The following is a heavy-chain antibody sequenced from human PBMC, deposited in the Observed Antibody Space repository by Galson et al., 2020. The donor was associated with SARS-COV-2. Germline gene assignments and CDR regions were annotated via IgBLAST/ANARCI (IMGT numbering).Heavy chain of an antibody. CDR1: GFTFSSYS. V-gene: IGHV3-21*01. CDR2: ISSSSSYI. D-gene: IGHD3-22*01. CDR3: ARVSGAWYYYDSSGYADY. J-gene: IGHJ4*02. Sequence: GESLKISCAASGFTFSSYSMNWVRQAPGKGLEWVSSISSSSSYIYYADSVKGRFTISRDNAKNSLYLQMNSLRAEDTAVYYCARVSGAWYYYDSSGYADYWGEGTLVTGSS.